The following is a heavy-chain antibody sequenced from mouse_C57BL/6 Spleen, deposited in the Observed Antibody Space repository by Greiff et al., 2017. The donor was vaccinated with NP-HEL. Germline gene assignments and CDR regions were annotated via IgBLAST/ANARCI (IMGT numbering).Heavy chain of an antibody. D-gene: IGHD4-1*01. CDR3: ARSGGTPWFAY. V-gene: IGHV7-3*01. J-gene: IGHJ3*01. Sequence: EVMLVESGGGLVQPGGSLSLSCAASGFTFTDYYMSWVRQPPGKALEWLGFIRNKANGYTTEYSASVKGRFTIYRDNSQSILYLQMNALRAEDSATYYCARSGGTPWFAYWGQGTLVTVSA. CDR1: GFTFTDYY. CDR2: IRNKANGYTT.